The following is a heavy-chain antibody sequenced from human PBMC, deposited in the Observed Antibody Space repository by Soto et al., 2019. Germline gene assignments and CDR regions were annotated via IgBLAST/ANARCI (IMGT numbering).Heavy chain of an antibody. CDR1: GFTFSSYA. J-gene: IGHJ6*02. CDR3: ARDPYGDQGYYGMDV. D-gene: IGHD4-17*01. CDR2: ISYDGSNK. V-gene: IGHV3-30-3*01. Sequence: QVQLVESGGGVVQPGRSLRLSCAASGFTFSSYAMHWVRQAPGKGLEWVAVISYDGSNKYYADSVKGRFTISRDNSKNTLYLQMNSLRAEDTAVYYCARDPYGDQGYYGMDVWGQGTTVTVSS.